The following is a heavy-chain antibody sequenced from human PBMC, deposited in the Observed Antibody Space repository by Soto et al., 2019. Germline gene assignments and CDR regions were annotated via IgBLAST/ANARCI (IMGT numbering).Heavy chain of an antibody. Sequence: SGGSLRLSCAASGFTVSSNYMSWVRQAPGKVLEWVSIIHSGGSTYYADSVKGRFTISRDNSKNTLYLQMNSLRAEDTAVYYCAKVRRIVVVVALKGFDYWGQGTLVTVSS. CDR3: AKVRRIVVVVALKGFDY. CDR1: GFTVSSNY. D-gene: IGHD2-15*01. CDR2: IHSGGST. J-gene: IGHJ4*02. V-gene: IGHV3-66*01.